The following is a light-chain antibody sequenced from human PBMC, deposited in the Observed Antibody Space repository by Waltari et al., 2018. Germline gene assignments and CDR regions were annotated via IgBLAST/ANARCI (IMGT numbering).Light chain of an antibody. CDR2: EVT. J-gene: IGLJ2*01. Sequence: QSALTQPASVSGSPGQSITISCTGTSSDIRNYNLVSLYQRQSGKSPKLMIYEVTKRPSGVSDRFSGSKSGNTASLTISGLQAEDEADYYCCSYAGTTIYVLFGGGTKLTVL. CDR1: SSDIRNYNL. CDR3: CSYAGTTIYVL. V-gene: IGLV2-23*02.